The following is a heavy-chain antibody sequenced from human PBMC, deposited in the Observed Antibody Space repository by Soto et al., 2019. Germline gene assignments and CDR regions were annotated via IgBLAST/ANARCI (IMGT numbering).Heavy chain of an antibody. D-gene: IGHD3-22*01. J-gene: IGHJ4*02. CDR1: GGSISIGGYY. CDR2: IYYSGST. CDR3: ARVESYYYDSSGYFFPPYYFDY. V-gene: IGHV4-31*03. Sequence: PSETLSLTCTVSGGSISIGGYYWSWIRQHPGKGLEWIGYIYYSGSTYYNPSLKSRVTISVDTSKNQFSLKLSSVTAADTAVYYCARVESYYYDSSGYFFPPYYFDYWGQGTLVTVSS.